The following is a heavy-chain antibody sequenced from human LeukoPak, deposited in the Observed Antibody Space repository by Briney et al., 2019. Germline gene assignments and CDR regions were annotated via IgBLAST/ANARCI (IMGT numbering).Heavy chain of an antibody. Sequence: ASVKVSCKASGYMFTSYYMHWVRQAPGQGLEWVGIINPSGGSSNYAQKFQGRVTMTRDTSTSTVYMELSSLRSEDTAVYYCARVLCTGGSCYSFFDYWGQGTLVTVSS. J-gene: IGHJ4*02. CDR3: ARVLCTGGSCYSFFDY. D-gene: IGHD2-15*01. CDR2: INPSGGSS. CDR1: GYMFTSYY. V-gene: IGHV1-46*01.